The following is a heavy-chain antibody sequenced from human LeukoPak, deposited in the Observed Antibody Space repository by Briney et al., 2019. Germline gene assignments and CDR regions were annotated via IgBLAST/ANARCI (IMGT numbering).Heavy chain of an antibody. CDR2: IYYSGST. V-gene: IGHV4-39*01. J-gene: IGHJ4*02. Sequence: SETLSLTCTVSGGSISSSSYYWGWIRQPPGKGLERFGGIYYSGSTYYNPSRRSQVTISVDTSKIQFSLKLSSVTAADTAVYYCARRSYYYDSSGYNEKFDYWGQGTLVTVSS. CDR3: ARRSYYYDSSGYNEKFDY. D-gene: IGHD3-22*01. CDR1: GGSISSSSYY.